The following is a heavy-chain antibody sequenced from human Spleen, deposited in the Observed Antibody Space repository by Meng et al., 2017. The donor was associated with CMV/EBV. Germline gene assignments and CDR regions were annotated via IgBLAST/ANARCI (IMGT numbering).Heavy chain of an antibody. CDR3: ARGKGWFGELPSDAFDI. V-gene: IGHV3-11*04. D-gene: IGHD3-10*01. CDR2: ISASGRSI. J-gene: IGHJ3*02. CDR1: RLTFSDYY. Sequence: GGSLRPSCAASRLTFSDYYLSWIRQAPGKGLEWVSYISASGRSIYYSDSVKGRFTISRDNAKNSLYLQMHSLRAEDTAVYYCARGKGWFGELPSDAFDIWGPGTMVTVSS.